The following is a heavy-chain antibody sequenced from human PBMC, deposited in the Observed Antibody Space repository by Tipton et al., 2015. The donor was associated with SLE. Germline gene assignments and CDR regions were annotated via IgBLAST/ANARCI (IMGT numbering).Heavy chain of an antibody. CDR3: ARERRSYSSSSSGMDV. J-gene: IGHJ6*02. CDR2: IYYSGST. D-gene: IGHD6-13*01. CDR1: GGSISSYY. V-gene: IGHV4-59*01. Sequence: TLSPTCTVSGGSISSYYWSWIRQPPGKGLEWIGYIYYSGSTNYNPSLKSRVTISVDTSKNQFSLKLSSVTAADTAVDYCARERRSYSSSSSGMDVWGQGTTVTVSS.